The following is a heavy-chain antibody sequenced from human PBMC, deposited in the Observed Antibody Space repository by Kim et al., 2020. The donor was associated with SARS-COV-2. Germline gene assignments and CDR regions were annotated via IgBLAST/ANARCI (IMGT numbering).Heavy chain of an antibody. V-gene: IGHV4-34*01. D-gene: IGHD3-10*01. CDR2: INHSGST. Sequence: SETLSLTCAVYGGSFSGYYWSWIRQPPGKGLEWIGEINHSGSTNYNPSLKSRVTISVDTSKNQFSLKLSSVTAADTAVYYCARGGLWFGVIDYFDYWGQGTLVTVSS. J-gene: IGHJ4*02. CDR3: ARGGLWFGVIDYFDY. CDR1: GGSFSGYY.